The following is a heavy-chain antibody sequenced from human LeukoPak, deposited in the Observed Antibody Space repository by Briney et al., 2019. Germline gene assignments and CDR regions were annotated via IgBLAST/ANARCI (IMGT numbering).Heavy chain of an antibody. CDR3: VRELVPQSINSGYDSFHI. CDR2: ISSSDGTT. J-gene: IGHJ3*02. Sequence: PGGSLRLSCAASGFVFSTYEMDWVRQAPGKGLEWVSDISSSDGTTYYADSVKGRFTISRDNAKNSLSLQMNSLSAEDTAVYYCVRELVPQSINSGYDSFHIWGQGTMVTVSS. CDR1: GFVFSTYE. D-gene: IGHD5-12*01. V-gene: IGHV3-48*03.